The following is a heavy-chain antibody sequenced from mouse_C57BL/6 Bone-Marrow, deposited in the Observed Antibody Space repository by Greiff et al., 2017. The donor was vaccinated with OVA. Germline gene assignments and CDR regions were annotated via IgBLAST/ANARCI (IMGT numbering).Heavy chain of an antibody. V-gene: IGHV8-8*01. CDR3: ARPHYYGSPWYFDV. D-gene: IGHD1-1*01. CDR2: IWWDDDK. J-gene: IGHJ1*03. Sequence: QVTLKESGPGILQPSQTLSLTCSFSGFSLSTFGMGVGWIRQPSGKGLEWLAHIWWDDDKYYNPALKSRLTISKDTSKNQVFLKIANVDTADTATYYCARPHYYGSPWYFDVWGTGTTVTVSS. CDR1: GFSLSTFGMG.